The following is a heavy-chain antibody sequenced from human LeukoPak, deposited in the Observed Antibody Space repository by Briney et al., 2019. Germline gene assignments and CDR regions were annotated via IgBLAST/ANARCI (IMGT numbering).Heavy chain of an antibody. Sequence: PWETLSLTCAVYGESFRGYYWSWIRQPPGKGLEWIGEINHSGSTNYNPSLKSRVTISVDTTKNTFSLKLSSVTAADTTVYCCARSMPERVRRMVGEVDYWG. CDR3: ARSMPERVRRMVGEVDY. CDR2: INHSGST. V-gene: IGHV4-34*01. J-gene: IGHJ4*01. D-gene: IGHD3-10*02. CDR1: GESFRGYY.